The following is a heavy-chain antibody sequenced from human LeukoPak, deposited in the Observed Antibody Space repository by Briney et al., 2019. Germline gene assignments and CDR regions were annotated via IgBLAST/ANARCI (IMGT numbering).Heavy chain of an antibody. D-gene: IGHD6-19*01. CDR1: GFTFSSYW. CDR2: ITSSSRTI. J-gene: IGHJ4*02. Sequence: PGGSLRLSCAASGFTFSSYWMSWVRQAPGKGLEWVAYITSSSRTINYADSVKGRFTISRDNAKKSVYLRMNSLRADDTAVYYCAGDSGWYYFDYWGQGTLVTVSS. V-gene: IGHV3-48*01. CDR3: AGDSGWYYFDY.